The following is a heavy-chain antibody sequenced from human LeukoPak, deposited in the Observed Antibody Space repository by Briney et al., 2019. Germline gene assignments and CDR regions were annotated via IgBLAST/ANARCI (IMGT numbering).Heavy chain of an antibody. D-gene: IGHD6-13*01. Sequence: PGGSLRLSCAASGFTFSSYSMNWVRQAPGKGLEWVSYISSSSSTIYYADSVKGRFTISRDNAKNSLYLQMNSLRAEDTAVYYCARDEGYEAYWGQGTLVTVSS. J-gene: IGHJ4*02. CDR1: GFTFSSYS. CDR2: ISSSSSTI. CDR3: ARDEGYEAY. V-gene: IGHV3-48*01.